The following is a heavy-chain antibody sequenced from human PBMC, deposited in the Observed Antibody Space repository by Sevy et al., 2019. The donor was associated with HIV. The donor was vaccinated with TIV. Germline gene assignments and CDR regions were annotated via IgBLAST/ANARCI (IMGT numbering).Heavy chain of an antibody. CDR2: IYYSGST. CDR1: GGSIRNYY. CDR3: ARESIAAAGDFDY. Sequence: SETLSLTCSVSGGSIRNYYWSWIRQPPGKGLEWIGYIYYSGSTNYNPSLKSRVTISVDTSKEQFSLKLSSVTAADTAVYYCARESIAAAGDFDYWGQGTLVTVSS. J-gene: IGHJ4*02. V-gene: IGHV4-59*01. D-gene: IGHD6-13*01.